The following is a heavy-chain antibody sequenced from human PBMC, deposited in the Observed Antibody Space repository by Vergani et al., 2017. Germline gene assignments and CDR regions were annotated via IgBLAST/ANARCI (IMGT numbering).Heavy chain of an antibody. Sequence: EVQLVESGGGLVKPGGSLRLSCAASGFTFSNAWMSWVRQAPGKGLEWVGRIKSKTDGGTTDYAAPVKGRFTISRDDSKNTLYLQMNSLKTEDTAVYYCTRRFFRTRHEGGLRYFDWLPPLDYWGQGTLVTVSS. CDR1: GFTFSNAW. CDR2: IKSKTDGGTT. D-gene: IGHD3-9*01. CDR3: TRRFFRTRHEGGLRYFDWLPPLDY. J-gene: IGHJ4*02. V-gene: IGHV3-15*01.